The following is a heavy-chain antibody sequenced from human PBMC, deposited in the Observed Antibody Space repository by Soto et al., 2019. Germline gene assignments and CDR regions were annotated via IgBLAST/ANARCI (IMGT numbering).Heavy chain of an antibody. CDR3: ARAVGDSHDFWSGYSTSTDWFDP. D-gene: IGHD3-3*01. V-gene: IGHV1-2*02. CDR1: GYNFTGYY. J-gene: IGHJ5*02. Sequence: QVQLVQSGAEVKKPRASVNVSCKPSGYNFTGYYMHRVRQAPGQGLEWMGWINPTSGGTNYAQKFQGRVTMTRDTSIITVYMELSRLRSDDTAVYYWARAVGDSHDFWSGYSTSTDWFDPWGQGTLVTVSS. CDR2: INPTSGGT.